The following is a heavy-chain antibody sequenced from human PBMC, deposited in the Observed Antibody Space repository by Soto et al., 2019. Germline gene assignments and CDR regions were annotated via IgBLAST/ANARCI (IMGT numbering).Heavy chain of an antibody. CDR3: ARPFDTSGWYDH. V-gene: IGHV5-51*01. Sequence: VEALKISCKGSGYSFTTYWIASVRQMPGKGLECMGIIYPGDSDTRYSPSFQGQVTISADKSINTAYLQWSSLKASDSAIYYCARPFDTSGWYDHWGQGTLVTVSS. J-gene: IGHJ5*02. CDR2: IYPGDSDT. CDR1: GYSFTTYW. D-gene: IGHD6-19*01.